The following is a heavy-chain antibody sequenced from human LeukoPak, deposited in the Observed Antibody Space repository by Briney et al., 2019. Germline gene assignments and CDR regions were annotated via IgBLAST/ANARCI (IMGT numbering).Heavy chain of an antibody. J-gene: IGHJ5*02. V-gene: IGHV4-61*02. CDR2: IYTSGST. CDR1: GASISSGEYY. Sequence: SETLSLTCTASGASISSGEYYWSWIRQPAGKRLEWIGRIYTSGSTNYNPSLRSRVTISKDTSKNQFSLNLNSVTAADTAVYYCARDSDSSGYYSASWGQGTLVTVSS. D-gene: IGHD3-22*01. CDR3: ARDSDSSGYYSAS.